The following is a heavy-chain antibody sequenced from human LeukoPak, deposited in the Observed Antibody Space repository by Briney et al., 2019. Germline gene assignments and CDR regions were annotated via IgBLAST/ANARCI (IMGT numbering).Heavy chain of an antibody. V-gene: IGHV3-7*01. J-gene: IGHJ5*02. Sequence: PGGSLRLSCAASGFTFSNSWMSWVRQAPGKGLEWVATIKPDGSAQYYVDSVKGRFTISRDHAKNSLFLQINNLRAEDTAVYYCANGGTYSSGPWGQGTLVTVSS. CDR3: ANGGTYSSGP. D-gene: IGHD3-22*01. CDR2: IKPDGSAQ. CDR1: GFTFSNSW.